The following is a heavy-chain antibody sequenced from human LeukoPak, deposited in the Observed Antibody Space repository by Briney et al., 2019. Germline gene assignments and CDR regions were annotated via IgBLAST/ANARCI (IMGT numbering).Heavy chain of an antibody. CDR1: GFTFSSYS. V-gene: IGHV3-48*02. J-gene: IGHJ4*02. CDR3: ARVPMMGWFGESHFDY. Sequence: GGSLRLSCAASGFTFSSYSMNWVRQAPGKGLEWVSYISSSSSTIYYADSVKGRFTISRDNAKNSLYLQMNSLRDEDTAVYYCARVPMMGWFGESHFDYWGQGTLVTVSS. CDR2: ISSSSSTI. D-gene: IGHD3-10*01.